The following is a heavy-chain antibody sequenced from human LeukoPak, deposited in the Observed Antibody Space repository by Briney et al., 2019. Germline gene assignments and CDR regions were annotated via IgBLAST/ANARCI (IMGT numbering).Heavy chain of an antibody. D-gene: IGHD5-24*01. CDR2: IYYSGST. CDR1: GAFISSSTYY. V-gene: IGHV4-39*01. J-gene: IGHJ4*02. CDR3: ARHARWLADRPDY. Sequence: PSETLCLTCTVSGAFISSSTYYWGWIRQPPGKGLEWIGTIYYSGSTYYNPSLKSRVTISVDTSKNQFSLKMSSVTAADTAVYYCARHARWLADRPDYWGQGTLVTVSS.